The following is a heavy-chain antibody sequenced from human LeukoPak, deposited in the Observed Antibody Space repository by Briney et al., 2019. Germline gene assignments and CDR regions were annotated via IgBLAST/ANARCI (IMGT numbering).Heavy chain of an antibody. Sequence: GESLKISCKGSGYSFTSYWIGWVRQMPGKGLEWMGIIYPGDSDTRYSPSFQGQVTISADKSISTAYLQWSSLKASDTAMYYCASISPEGIAAAGTGAFDIWGQGTMVTVSS. J-gene: IGHJ3*02. CDR1: GYSFTSYW. V-gene: IGHV5-51*01. CDR3: ASISPEGIAAAGTGAFDI. CDR2: IYPGDSDT. D-gene: IGHD6-13*01.